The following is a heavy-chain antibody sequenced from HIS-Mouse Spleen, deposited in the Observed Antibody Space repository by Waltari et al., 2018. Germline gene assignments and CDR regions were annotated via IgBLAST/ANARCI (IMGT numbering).Heavy chain of an antibody. J-gene: IGHJ2*01. V-gene: IGHV4-39*07. Sequence: QLQLQESGPGLVKPSETLSLTCTVSGGPISSSSYYSVWIRQPPGKGLEWIGSIYYSGSTYYNPSLKSRVTISVDTSKNQFSLKLSSVTAADTAVYYCAREIPYSSSWYDWYFDLWGRGTLVTVSS. D-gene: IGHD6-13*01. CDR2: IYYSGST. CDR3: AREIPYSSSWYDWYFDL. CDR1: GGPISSSSYY.